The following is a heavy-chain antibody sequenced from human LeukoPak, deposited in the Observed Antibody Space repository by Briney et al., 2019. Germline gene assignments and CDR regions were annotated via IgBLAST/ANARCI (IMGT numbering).Heavy chain of an antibody. CDR2: IYSGGST. V-gene: IGHV3-53*01. J-gene: IGHJ4*02. CDR1: GFTVSSNY. CDR3: ARSPRSGYCSSTSCYFDY. Sequence: PGGSLRLSCAASGFTVSSNYMSWVRQAPGKGLEWVSVIYSGGSTYYADSVKGRFTISRDNSKNSLYLQMNSLRAEDTAVYYCARSPRSGYCSSTSCYFDYWGQGTLVTVSS. D-gene: IGHD2-2*03.